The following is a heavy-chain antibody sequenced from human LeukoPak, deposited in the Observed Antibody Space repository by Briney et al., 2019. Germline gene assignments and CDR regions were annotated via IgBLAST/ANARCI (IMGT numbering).Heavy chain of an antibody. D-gene: IGHD5-18*01. CDR3: ARAHPYTYGGLFPDY. Sequence: GGSLRLSCAASGFIFNNYVMTWVRQAPGKGLEWVSTISGSGGGTYYADSVKGRFTISRDNSKNTLYLQMNSLRLEDGAVFYCARAHPYTYGGLFPDYWGQGTLVTVSS. V-gene: IGHV3-23*01. CDR1: GFIFNNYV. J-gene: IGHJ4*02. CDR2: ISGSGGGT.